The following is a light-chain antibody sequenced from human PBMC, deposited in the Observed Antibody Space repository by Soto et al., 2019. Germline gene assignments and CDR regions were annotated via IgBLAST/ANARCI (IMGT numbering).Light chain of an antibody. Sequence: IVLTQSPVTLSSSPGERATLSCRASQSIKTYLAWYQQRPGQYPKLLIYDVSTRPAGIPARFSGSGSGTDITLTISSLEPEDFGVYFCQQRNNWPPVYTFGQGTKLDIK. CDR3: QQRNNWPPVYT. V-gene: IGKV3-11*01. CDR2: DVS. J-gene: IGKJ2*01. CDR1: QSIKTY.